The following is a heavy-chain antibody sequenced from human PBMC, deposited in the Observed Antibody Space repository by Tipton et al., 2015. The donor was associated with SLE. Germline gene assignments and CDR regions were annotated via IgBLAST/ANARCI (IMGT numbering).Heavy chain of an antibody. CDR2: IYTSGTT. J-gene: IGHJ5*02. V-gene: IGHV4-61*02. Sequence: TLSLICTVSGGSISRGSYYWSWIRQPAGKGLELIGRIYTSGTTNYNPSLKSRVTISLDTPKNQFSLKLTSVTAAYTAVYYCARLIAASGGSLFDPWRQGTLVTVSS. CDR3: ARLIAASGGSLFDP. CDR1: GGSISRGSYY. D-gene: IGHD6-13*01.